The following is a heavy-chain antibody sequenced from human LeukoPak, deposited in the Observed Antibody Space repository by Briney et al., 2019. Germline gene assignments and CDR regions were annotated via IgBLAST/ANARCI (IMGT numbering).Heavy chain of an antibody. CDR1: GYSFTNCG. Sequence: ASVKVSCKASGYSFTNCGISWVRQAPGQGLEWMGWISGFNGNANFAPKLQDRATLTTDASTSTAYMELRSLRSDDTAVYYCARDERSAAAGSAYYLDSWGQGTLVTVSS. V-gene: IGHV1-18*01. CDR2: ISGFNGNA. CDR3: ARDERSAAAGSAYYLDS. D-gene: IGHD6-13*01. J-gene: IGHJ4*02.